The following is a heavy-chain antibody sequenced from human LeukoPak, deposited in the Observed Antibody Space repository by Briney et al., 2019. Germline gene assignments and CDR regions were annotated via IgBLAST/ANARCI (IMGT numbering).Heavy chain of an antibody. CDR1: GYTFTSYG. V-gene: IGHV1-18*01. J-gene: IGHJ3*02. CDR2: ISAYNGNT. Sequence: GASVKVSCKASGYTFTSYGISWVRQAPGQGLEWMGWISAYNGNTNYAQKLQGRVTMTTDTSTSTAYTELRSLRSDDTAVYYCARDLSYDSSGYYRNDAFDIWGQGTMVTVSS. D-gene: IGHD3-22*01. CDR3: ARDLSYDSSGYYRNDAFDI.